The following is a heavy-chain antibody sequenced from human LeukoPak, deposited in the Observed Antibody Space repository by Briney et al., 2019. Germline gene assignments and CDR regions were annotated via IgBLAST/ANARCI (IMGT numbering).Heavy chain of an antibody. CDR3: ARHSEELPTVN. D-gene: IGHD1-7*01. V-gene: IGHV5-51*01. Sequence: RGESLKISCKGSGSRFTSYWIGWVRQMPGKGLEWMGIIYPGDSDTRYSPSFRGQVTISADKSISTAYLQWSSLKASDTAMYYCARHSEELPTVNWGQGTLVTVSS. J-gene: IGHJ4*02. CDR2: IYPGDSDT. CDR1: GSRFTSYW.